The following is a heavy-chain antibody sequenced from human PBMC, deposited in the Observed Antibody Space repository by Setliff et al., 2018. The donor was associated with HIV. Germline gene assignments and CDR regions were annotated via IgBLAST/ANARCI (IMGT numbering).Heavy chain of an antibody. J-gene: IGHJ4*02. Sequence: PSETLSLTCTVYGESFSGYYWTWIRQSPGKGLEWIGEINHSGSTKHNPSLKSRVTISIDTSENQFSLKVTSVTAADTAVYYCARVPHRVVGTTTLLYHFDYWGLGTLVTVSS. CDR3: ARVPHRVVGTTTLLYHFDY. D-gene: IGHD1-26*01. V-gene: IGHV4-34*01. CDR1: GESFSGYY. CDR2: INHSGST.